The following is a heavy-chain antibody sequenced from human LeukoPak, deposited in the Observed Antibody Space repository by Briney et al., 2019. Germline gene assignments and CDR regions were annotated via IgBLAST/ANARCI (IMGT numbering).Heavy chain of an antibody. V-gene: IGHV4-59*08. CDR3: ARRGGHGGSFDY. J-gene: IGHJ4*02. Sequence: SETLSLTCTVSGGSLNNYYWSWIRQPPGKGLEWIGYTYYSGSGSTNYNPSLKSRVTISVDTSKNQFSLKLSSVTAADTAVYYCARRGGHGGSFDYWGQGTLVTVSS. CDR2: TYYSGSGST. CDR1: GGSLNNYY. D-gene: IGHD4-23*01.